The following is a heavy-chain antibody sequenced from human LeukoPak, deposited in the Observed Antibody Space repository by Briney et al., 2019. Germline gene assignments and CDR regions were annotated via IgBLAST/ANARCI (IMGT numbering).Heavy chain of an antibody. CDR3: AKDQQWLVLLGGIAY. D-gene: IGHD6-19*01. J-gene: IGHJ4*02. V-gene: IGHV3-30*18. Sequence: GGSLRLSCAASGFTFSSYGMHWVRQAPGKGLEWVAVISYDGSNKYYADSVKGRFTISRDNSKNTLYLQMNSLRAEDTAVYYCAKDQQWLVLLGGIAYWAQGTLATVSS. CDR1: GFTFSSYG. CDR2: ISYDGSNK.